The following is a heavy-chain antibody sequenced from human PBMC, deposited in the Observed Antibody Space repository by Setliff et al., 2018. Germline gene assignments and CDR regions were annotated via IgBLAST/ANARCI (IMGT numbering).Heavy chain of an antibody. D-gene: IGHD3-10*01. CDR1: GFTFSSYN. J-gene: IGHJ6*03. V-gene: IGHV4-4*01. CDR2: INHSGGT. Sequence: GSLRLSCAASGFTFSSYNMDWVRQAPGKGLEWIGEINHSGGTSYNPSLNSRVTMSLDKSKNQFSLKLYSVTAADTAVYFCARVRITPYCMDVWGKGTTVTVSS. CDR3: ARVRITPYCMDV.